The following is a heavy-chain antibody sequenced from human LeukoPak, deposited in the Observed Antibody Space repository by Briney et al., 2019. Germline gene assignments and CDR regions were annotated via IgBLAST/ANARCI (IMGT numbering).Heavy chain of an antibody. Sequence: GGSLRLSCAASGFTFSSHEMNWVRQAPGMGLEWVAYVGSGGSSMHYAVSVKGRFTISRDNAKNSLYLQMNSLRAEDTAVYYCARGWTLDYWGQGTLVTVSS. CDR2: VGSGGSSM. J-gene: IGHJ4*02. CDR3: ARGWTLDY. V-gene: IGHV3-48*03. D-gene: IGHD1-1*01. CDR1: GFTFSSHE.